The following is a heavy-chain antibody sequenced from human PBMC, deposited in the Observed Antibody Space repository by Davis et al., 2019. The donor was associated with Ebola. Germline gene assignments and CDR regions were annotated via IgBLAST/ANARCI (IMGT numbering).Heavy chain of an antibody. D-gene: IGHD2-15*01. CDR1: GFRFLNSA. Sequence: ASVKVSCKTSGFRFLNSAVQWVRQAPGEGLEWMGWVIVASGDTKYAQNLQGRLTIYTDTSTGTVYMELNSLTTEDTAIYYCVGEDYNDGTCCSFDYWGQGTLVTVSS. CDR2: VIVASGDT. CDR3: VGEDYNDGTCCSFDY. V-gene: IGHV1-58*01. J-gene: IGHJ4*02.